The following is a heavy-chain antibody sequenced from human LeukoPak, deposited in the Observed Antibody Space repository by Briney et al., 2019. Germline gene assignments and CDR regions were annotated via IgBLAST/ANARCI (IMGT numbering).Heavy chain of an antibody. D-gene: IGHD1-14*01. CDR3: AREVVMEPAVAYYYYGMDV. Sequence: ASVKVSCKASGYTFINYGISWVRQTPGQGLAWMGWISTYNGHTNYEEKLQGRVTMTTDTSTNTAYMELRSLRSDDTAVYYCAREVVMEPAVAYYYYGMDVWGQGTTVTVSS. CDR1: GYTFINYG. J-gene: IGHJ6*02. CDR2: ISTYNGHT. V-gene: IGHV1-18*01.